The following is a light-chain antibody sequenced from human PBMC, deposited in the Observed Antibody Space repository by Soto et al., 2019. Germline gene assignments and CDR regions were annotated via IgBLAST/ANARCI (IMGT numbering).Light chain of an antibody. CDR3: SSYTDSSTLVI. J-gene: IGLJ2*01. V-gene: IGLV2-14*01. CDR2: EVS. Sequence: QSALTQPASVSGSPGQSITISCTGTSTDVGGYNYVSWYQQHPGKAPKLMIYEVSNRPSGVSNRFSGSKSGNTASLSISGLQAEDEADYYCSSYTDSSTLVIFGGGTKLTVL. CDR1: STDVGGYNY.